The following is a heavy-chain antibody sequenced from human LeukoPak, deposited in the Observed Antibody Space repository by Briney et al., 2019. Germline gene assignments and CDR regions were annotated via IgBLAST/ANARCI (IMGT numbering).Heavy chain of an antibody. J-gene: IGHJ6*02. V-gene: IGHV1-18*01. Sequence: GASVKVSCKASGYTFTSYGISWMRQAPGQGLEWMGWISAYNGNTNYAQKLQGRVTMTTDTSTSTAYMELRSLRSDDTAVYYCASAGRGDSQHYGMDVWGQGTTVTVSS. CDR2: ISAYNGNT. CDR1: GYTFTSYG. CDR3: ASAGRGDSQHYGMDV. D-gene: IGHD3-10*01.